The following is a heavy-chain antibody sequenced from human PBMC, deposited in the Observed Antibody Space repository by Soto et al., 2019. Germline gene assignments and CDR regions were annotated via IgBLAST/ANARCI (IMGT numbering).Heavy chain of an antibody. CDR2: IYYSGST. CDR3: ARDTGASFSNYGTGGWFDP. D-gene: IGHD4-4*01. CDR1: GGSISNGGYY. V-gene: IGHV4-31*03. Sequence: QVQLQESGPGLVKPSQTLSLTCTVSGGSISNGGYYWSWIRQHPGKGLEWIGYIYYSGSTYYNPSLKSRVTISVDTSKNQFSLKLSSVTAADTAVYYCARDTGASFSNYGTGGWFDPWGQGTLVTVSS. J-gene: IGHJ5*02.